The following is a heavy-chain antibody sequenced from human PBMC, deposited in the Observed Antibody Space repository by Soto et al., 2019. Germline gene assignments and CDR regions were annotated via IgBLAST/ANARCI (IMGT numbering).Heavy chain of an antibody. D-gene: IGHD2-15*01. CDR1: GFTFSSYA. CDR2: ISYDGSNK. Sequence: GGSLRLSCAASGFTFSSYAMHWVRQAPGEGLEWVAVISYDGSNKYYADSVKGRFTISRDNSKRTVYLQMNSLRAEDTAVYYCAKGYLYCSDGSCYGPVDFWGQGTLVTVSS. J-gene: IGHJ4*02. V-gene: IGHV3-30-3*01. CDR3: AKGYLYCSDGSCYGPVDF.